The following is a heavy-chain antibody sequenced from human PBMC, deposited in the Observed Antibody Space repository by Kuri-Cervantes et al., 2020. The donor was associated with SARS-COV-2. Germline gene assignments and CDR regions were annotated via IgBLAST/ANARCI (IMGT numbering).Heavy chain of an antibody. D-gene: IGHD2-2*01. CDR1: GFTFSSYA. CDR3: AMTGSYTSYGLGH. J-gene: IGHJ4*02. CDR2: ISGSGGST. V-gene: IGHV3-23*01. Sequence: GGSLRLSCAASGFTFSSYAMSWVRQAPGKGLEWVSAISGSGGSTYYADSVKGRFTISRDNSKNTLYLQMNSLRAEDTGVYYCAMTGSYTSYGLGHWGQGTLVTVSS.